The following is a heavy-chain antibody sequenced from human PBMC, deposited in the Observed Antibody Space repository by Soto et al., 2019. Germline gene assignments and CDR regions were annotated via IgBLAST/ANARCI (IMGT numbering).Heavy chain of an antibody. J-gene: IGHJ4*02. Sequence: QVQLVQSGAEVKKPGSSVKVSCKAYGGTFSSYAISWVRQAPGQGREWMGGIIPIFGTANYAQQFQGRVTITADESTSTAYMELSSLRSEDTSVYDCAVARQPGDGYRGNYWGQGTLVTVSS. CDR2: IIPIFGTA. D-gene: IGHD5-12*01. V-gene: IGHV1-69*01. CDR3: AVARQPGDGYRGNY. CDR1: GGTFSSYA.